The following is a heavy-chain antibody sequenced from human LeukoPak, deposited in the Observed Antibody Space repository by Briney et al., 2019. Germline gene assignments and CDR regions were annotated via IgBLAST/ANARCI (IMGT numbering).Heavy chain of an antibody. D-gene: IGHD6-13*01. CDR2: ISAYNHNT. Sequence: ASVKVSCKASGYIFASYGFNWVRQAPGQGLEWMGWISAYNHNTDYAQKFQGRVTVTTDTSTSTAYMELRSLRSDDTAVYYCATGSIAAVGRFDYWGQGTLVTVSS. V-gene: IGHV1-18*01. CDR3: ATGSIAAVGRFDY. J-gene: IGHJ4*02. CDR1: GYIFASYG.